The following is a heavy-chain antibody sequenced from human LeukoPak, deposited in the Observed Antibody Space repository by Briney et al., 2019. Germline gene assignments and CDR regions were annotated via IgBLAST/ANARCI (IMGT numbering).Heavy chain of an antibody. CDR2: ISGSGAST. CDR1: GFTFSSYA. J-gene: IGHJ4*02. V-gene: IGHV3-23*01. Sequence: GGSLRLSCAASGFTFSSYAMSWVRQAPGKGLEWVSGISGSGASTYYADSVKGRFTISRDNSKNTLYVQMNSLRAKDTAAYYCAKGLDGGGYRYYFDYWGQGTLVTVSS. D-gene: IGHD3-22*01. CDR3: AKGLDGGGYRYYFDY.